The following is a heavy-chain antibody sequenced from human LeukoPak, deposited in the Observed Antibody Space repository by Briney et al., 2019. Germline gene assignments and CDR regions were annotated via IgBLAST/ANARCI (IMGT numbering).Heavy chain of an antibody. D-gene: IGHD3-10*01. CDR1: GGSFSGYY. Sequence: SETLSLTCAVYGGSFSGYYWGWIRQPPGKGLEWIGEINHSGSTNYNPSLKSRVTISVDTSKNQFSLKLSSVTAADTAVYYCARQPFGELLYSYYFDYWGQGTLVTVSS. J-gene: IGHJ4*02. CDR2: INHSGST. V-gene: IGHV4-34*01. CDR3: ARQPFGELLYSYYFDY.